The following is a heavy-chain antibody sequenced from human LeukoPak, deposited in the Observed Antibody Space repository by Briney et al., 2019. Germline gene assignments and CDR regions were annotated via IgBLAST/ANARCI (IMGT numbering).Heavy chain of an antibody. CDR3: ARDPYCSGGSCYRAFDI. V-gene: IGHV3-30-3*01. Sequence: GGSLRLSCTASGFTFSNYAMHWVRQAPGKGLEWVAVISYDGSNKYYADSVKGRFTISRDNSKNTLYLQMNSLRAEDTAVYYCARDPYCSGGSCYRAFDIWGQGTMVTVSS. CDR2: ISYDGSNK. J-gene: IGHJ3*02. D-gene: IGHD2-15*01. CDR1: GFTFSNYA.